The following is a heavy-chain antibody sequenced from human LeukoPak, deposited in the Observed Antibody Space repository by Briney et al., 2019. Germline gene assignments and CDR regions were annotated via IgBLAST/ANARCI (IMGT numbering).Heavy chain of an antibody. V-gene: IGHV4-30-4*01. D-gene: IGHD3-3*01. J-gene: IGHJ5*02. CDR3: ARGVERIFGVVNWFDP. Sequence: SETLSLTCTVSGGSIGSDDYYWSWIRQPPGKGLEWIGCIYYSGSTYYNPSLKSRVTISVDTSRNQFSLKLNSVTAADTAVYYCARGVERIFGVVNWFDPWGQGTPVTVSS. CDR2: IYYSGST. CDR1: GGSIGSDDYY.